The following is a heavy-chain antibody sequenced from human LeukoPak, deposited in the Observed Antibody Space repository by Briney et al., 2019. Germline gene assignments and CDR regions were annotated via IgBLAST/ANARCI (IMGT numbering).Heavy chain of an antibody. J-gene: IGHJ4*02. CDR3: ARGPVAGG. D-gene: IGHD6-19*01. Sequence: PGGSLRLSCEASGVTFSSYVMSWVRQAPGKGLEWVSSISSSSSYIYYADSVKGRFTISRDNAKNSLYLQMNSLRAEDTAVYYCARGPVAGGWGQGTLVTVSS. CDR2: ISSSSSYI. CDR1: GVTFSSYV. V-gene: IGHV3-21*01.